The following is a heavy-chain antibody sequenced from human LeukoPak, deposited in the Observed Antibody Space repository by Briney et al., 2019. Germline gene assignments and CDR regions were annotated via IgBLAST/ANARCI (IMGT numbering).Heavy chain of an antibody. D-gene: IGHD6-19*01. V-gene: IGHV1-18*01. Sequence: ASVTVSCKASGYTFTSYGISWVRQAPGQGLEWMGWISTYNDNTNYAQKLQGRVTITTDTSTSTAYMELRSLRSDDTAVYYCARDRGAVAGRYFDYWGQGTLVTVSS. J-gene: IGHJ4*02. CDR3: ARDRGAVAGRYFDY. CDR1: GYTFTSYG. CDR2: ISTYNDNT.